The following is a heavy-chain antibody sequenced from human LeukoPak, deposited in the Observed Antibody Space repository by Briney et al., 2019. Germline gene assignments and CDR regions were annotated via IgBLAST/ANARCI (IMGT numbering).Heavy chain of an antibody. CDR2: IGDSGSST. CDR1: GFTFSKYA. Sequence: GGSLRLSCAASGFTFSKYAMSWVRQVPGKGLEWVSSIGDSGSSTYYADSVKGRFIISRDNSKNTLYLQMSSLRVEDTAIYYCARRPYAGAFDIWGQGTTVTVSS. CDR3: ARRPYAGAFDI. D-gene: IGHD4-17*01. V-gene: IGHV3-23*01. J-gene: IGHJ3*02.